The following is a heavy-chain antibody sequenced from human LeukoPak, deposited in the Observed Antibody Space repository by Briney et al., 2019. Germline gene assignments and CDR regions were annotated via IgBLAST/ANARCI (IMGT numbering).Heavy chain of an antibody. Sequence: GGSLRLSCAVSGFTFSSSGMHWVRQAPGKGLEWVAFISYDGSNKNYADSVKGRVTISRDNSKNTLFLQMNSLRAEDTAVYYCSRGTFSSGYYSVDYWGQGTQVTVSS. J-gene: IGHJ4*02. D-gene: IGHD3-22*01. CDR2: ISYDGSNK. CDR3: SRGTFSSGYYSVDY. V-gene: IGHV3-30*01. CDR1: GFTFSSSG.